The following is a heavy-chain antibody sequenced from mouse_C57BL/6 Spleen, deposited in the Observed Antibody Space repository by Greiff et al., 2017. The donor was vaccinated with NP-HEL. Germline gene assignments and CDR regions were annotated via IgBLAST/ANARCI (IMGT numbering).Heavy chain of an antibody. Sequence: VQLQQPGAELVKPGASVKMSCKASGYTFTSYWITWVKQRPGQGLEWIGDIYPGSGSTNYNEKFKSKATVTVDTSSSTAYMQLSSLTSEDSAVYYCARWGGYYRGYFDVWGTGTTVTVSS. V-gene: IGHV1-55*01. J-gene: IGHJ1*03. CDR2: IYPGSGST. CDR3: ARWGGYYRGYFDV. D-gene: IGHD2-3*01. CDR1: GYTFTSYW.